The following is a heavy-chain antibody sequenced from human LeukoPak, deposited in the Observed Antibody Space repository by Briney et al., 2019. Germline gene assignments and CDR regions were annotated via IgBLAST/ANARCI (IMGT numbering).Heavy chain of an antibody. CDR1: GYTFTSYY. V-gene: IGHV1-46*01. D-gene: IGHD5-18*01. CDR2: INPSGGST. J-gene: IGHJ4*02. CDR3: ARDRYSYGYLDY. Sequence: ASVKVSCKASGYTFTSYYMHWVRQAPGQGLEWMGIINPSGGSTSYAQKFQGRVTMTRDMSTGTVYMELSSLRSEDTAVYHCARDRYSYGYLDYWGQGTLVTVSS.